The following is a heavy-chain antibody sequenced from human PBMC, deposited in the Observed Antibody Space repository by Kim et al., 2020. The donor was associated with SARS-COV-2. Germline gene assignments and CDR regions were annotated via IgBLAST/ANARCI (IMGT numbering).Heavy chain of an antibody. Sequence: SETLSLTCTVSGGSISSSSYYWGWIRQPPGKGLEWIGSIYYSGSTYYNPSLKSRVTISVDTSKNQFSLKLSSVTAADTAVYYCARHKSLGSGSYYNRNYYSYGMDVWGQGTTVTVSS. CDR2: IYYSGST. V-gene: IGHV4-39*01. CDR3: ARHKSLGSGSYYNRNYYSYGMDV. D-gene: IGHD3-10*01. CDR1: GGSISSSSYY. J-gene: IGHJ6*02.